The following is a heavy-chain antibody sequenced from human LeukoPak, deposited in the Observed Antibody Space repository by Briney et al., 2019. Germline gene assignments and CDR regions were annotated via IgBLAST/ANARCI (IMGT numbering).Heavy chain of an antibody. CDR3: VRDRGTYRPIDY. V-gene: IGHV3-21*04. CDR2: ISYTGTYI. J-gene: IGHJ4*02. Sequence: GGSLRLSCAASAFSLRAYNMNWVRQAPGKGLEWVSSISYTGTYIYYADSVKGRFTISRDNAQNSLYLQMNSLRVEDTAIYYCVRDRGTYRPIDYWGQGTLVTVSS. CDR1: AFSLRAYN. D-gene: IGHD1-26*01.